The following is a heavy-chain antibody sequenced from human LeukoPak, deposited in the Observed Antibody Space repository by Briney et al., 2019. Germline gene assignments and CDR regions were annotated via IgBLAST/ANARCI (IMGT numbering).Heavy chain of an antibody. CDR1: GFTFSNAW. D-gene: IGHD1-26*01. Sequence: KTGGSLRLSCAASGFTFSNAWMSWVRQAPGKGLEWVGRIKSKTDGGTTDYAAPVKVRFTISRDESKNALDLQMNSLKTEDTAVYYCTTGYYRNWYFDLWGRGTLVTVSS. J-gene: IGHJ2*01. CDR2: IKSKTDGGTT. V-gene: IGHV3-15*01. CDR3: TTGYYRNWYFDL.